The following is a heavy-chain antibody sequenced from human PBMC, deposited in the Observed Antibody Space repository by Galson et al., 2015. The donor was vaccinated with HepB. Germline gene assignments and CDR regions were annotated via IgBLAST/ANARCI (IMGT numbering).Heavy chain of an antibody. V-gene: IGHV3-15*01. CDR1: GFTFSDTW. Sequence: SLRLSCAASGFTFSDTWMTWVRQAPGKGLEWVGRIKTKIDGGTTDYAAPVKGRLTISRDDSKNTLYLQMNSLKIEDTAVYYCTTMGPPNYYYDSSGDDYWGQGTLVTVSS. D-gene: IGHD3-22*01. CDR2: IKTKIDGGTT. J-gene: IGHJ4*02. CDR3: TTMGPPNYYYDSSGDDY.